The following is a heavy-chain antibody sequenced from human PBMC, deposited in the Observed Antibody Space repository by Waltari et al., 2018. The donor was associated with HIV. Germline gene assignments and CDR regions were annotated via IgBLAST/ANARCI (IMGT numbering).Heavy chain of an antibody. V-gene: IGHV4-38-2*02. CDR2: ISHFGAT. D-gene: IGHD4-17*01. Sequence: QVQLQESGPGLVRPSETLSLSCAVSGSSISSAYNCGWLRLPPAKGLEWIGSISHFGATDYSPSTKRRVTISVDTSNNQHSLTLNSVTAADTAVYYCARDPALTRVTGYDFWGQGILVTVSS. CDR3: ARDPALTRVTGYDF. CDR1: GSSISSAYN. J-gene: IGHJ4*02.